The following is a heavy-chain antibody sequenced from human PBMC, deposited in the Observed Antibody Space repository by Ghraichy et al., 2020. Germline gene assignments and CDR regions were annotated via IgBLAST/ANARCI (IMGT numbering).Heavy chain of an antibody. CDR2: ISSSSSYI. Sequence: GGSLRLSCAASGFTFSSYAMNWVRQAPGKGLEWVSCISSSSSYIYYADSVKGRFTISRDNTKNSLYLQMNSLRAEDTAFYYCARGSRYPYYYGMDVWGQGTTVTVSS. D-gene: IGHD2-2*02. CDR3: ARGSRYPYYYGMDV. CDR1: GFTFSSYA. J-gene: IGHJ6*02. V-gene: IGHV3-21*01.